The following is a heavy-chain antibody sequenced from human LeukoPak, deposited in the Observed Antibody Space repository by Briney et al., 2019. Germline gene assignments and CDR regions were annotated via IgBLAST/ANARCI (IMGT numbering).Heavy chain of an antibody. Sequence: KPSETLSLTCTVSGGYISSSDYYWGWIRQPPGKGLEWIGSMYYSGSTYYNPSLRSRVTISVDTSKNQFSLKPSSVTAADTAVYNCARQTVTAFPNWFDPWGQGTLVTVSS. CDR3: ARQTVTAFPNWFDP. J-gene: IGHJ5*02. D-gene: IGHD2-21*02. V-gene: IGHV4-39*01. CDR2: MYYSGST. CDR1: GGYISSSDYY.